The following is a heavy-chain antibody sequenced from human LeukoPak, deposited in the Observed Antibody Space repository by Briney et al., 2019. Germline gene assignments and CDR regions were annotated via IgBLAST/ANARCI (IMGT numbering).Heavy chain of an antibody. D-gene: IGHD6-13*01. CDR1: GFTCSSYA. CDR3: ARDSFSSSSNYYFDY. Sequence: GGALRLSCAASGFTCSSYAMHWGRQAPGKGLEWVAVISYDGSNKYYADSVKGRFTISRDNSKNTLYLQMNSLRAEDTAVYYCARDSFSSSSNYYFDYWGQGTLVTVSS. CDR2: ISYDGSNK. J-gene: IGHJ4*02. V-gene: IGHV3-30*04.